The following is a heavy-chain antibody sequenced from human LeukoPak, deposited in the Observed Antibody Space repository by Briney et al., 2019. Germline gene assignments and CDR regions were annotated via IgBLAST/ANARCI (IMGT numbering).Heavy chain of an antibody. Sequence: GGSLRLSCAASGFTFDDYAMHWVRQAPGKGLEWVSGISWNSGSIGYADSVKGRFTISRDNAKNSLYLQMNRLRAEDTAVYSCAKTKGYPYYFDYWGQGILVTVSS. J-gene: IGHJ4*02. V-gene: IGHV3-9*01. CDR2: ISWNSGSI. D-gene: IGHD6-13*01. CDR1: GFTFDDYA. CDR3: AKTKGYPYYFDY.